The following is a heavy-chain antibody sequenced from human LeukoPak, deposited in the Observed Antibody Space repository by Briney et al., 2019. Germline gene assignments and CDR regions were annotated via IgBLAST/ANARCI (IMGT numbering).Heavy chain of an antibody. Sequence: PGGSLRLSCVASGFMFSKAWMSWVRQAPGKGLEWVANIKQDGSEKYYVDSVKGRFTISRDNAKNSLYLQMNSLRAEDTAVYYCARRGGSGSYFDYWGQGTLVTVSS. J-gene: IGHJ4*02. CDR3: ARRGGSGSYFDY. CDR1: GFMFSKAW. CDR2: IKQDGSEK. D-gene: IGHD6-19*01. V-gene: IGHV3-7*01.